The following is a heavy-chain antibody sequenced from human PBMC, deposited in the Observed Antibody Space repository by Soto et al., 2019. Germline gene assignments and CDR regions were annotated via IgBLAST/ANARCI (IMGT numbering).Heavy chain of an antibody. D-gene: IGHD2-8*02. Sequence: QVQLQESGPGLVKPSETLSLTCTVSGGSISSYYWSWIRQPPGKGLEWIGYIYYSGITDYNPSLKSRVTRSVDTSKSQSSLKLSSVTAADTAVYYCARGGGVYYVDYWGQGTLGTVSS. CDR3: ARGGGVYYVDY. J-gene: IGHJ4*02. V-gene: IGHV4-59*01. CDR1: GGSISSYY. CDR2: IYYSGIT.